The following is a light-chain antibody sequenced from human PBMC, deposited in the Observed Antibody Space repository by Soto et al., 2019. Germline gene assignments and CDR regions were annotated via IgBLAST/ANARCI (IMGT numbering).Light chain of an antibody. V-gene: IGKV3-20*01. CDR2: DAS. CDR3: QQYGSSPWT. CDR1: QTVRNNY. Sequence: EIVLTQSPGTLSLSPGERATLSCRASQTVRNNYLAWYQQKPGQAPRLLIYDASSRATGIPDRFSSSGSGTDFTLTISRLEPEDFAVYYCQQYGSSPWTFGQGTKVDIK. J-gene: IGKJ1*01.